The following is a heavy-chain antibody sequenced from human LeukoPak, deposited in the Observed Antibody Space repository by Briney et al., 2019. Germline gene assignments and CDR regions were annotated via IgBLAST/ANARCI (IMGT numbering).Heavy chain of an antibody. CDR3: ASTREAAANVGDAFDI. D-gene: IGHD6-25*01. CDR1: GFTVSSNY. CDR2: IYSGGST. V-gene: IGHV3-66*01. Sequence: PGGSLRLSCAASGFTVSSNYMSWVREAPGKGLEWVSVIYSGGSTYYADSVKGRFTISRDNSKNTLYLQMNSLRAEDTAVYYCASTREAAANVGDAFDIWGQGTMVTVSS. J-gene: IGHJ3*02.